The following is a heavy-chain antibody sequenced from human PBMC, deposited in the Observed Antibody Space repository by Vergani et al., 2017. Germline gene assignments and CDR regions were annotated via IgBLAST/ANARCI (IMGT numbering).Heavy chain of an antibody. CDR2: INPNSGGT. D-gene: IGHD4-17*01. CDR1: GYTFTGYY. CDR3: ARGRPYGGWFDP. J-gene: IGHJ5*02. Sequence: QVQLVQSGAEVKKPGASVKVSCKASGYTFTGYYMHWVRQAPGQGLEWMGWINPNSGGTEYAQKFQSRVTMTWDTSTTTAYVDLSSLRSDDTAVYYCARGRPYGGWFDPWGQGTLVTVSS. V-gene: IGHV1-2*02.